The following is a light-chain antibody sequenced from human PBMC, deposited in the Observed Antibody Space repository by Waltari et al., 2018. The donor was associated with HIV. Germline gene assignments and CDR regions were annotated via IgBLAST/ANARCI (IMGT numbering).Light chain of an antibody. CDR3: CSYAGNYVWL. Sequence: QSALTQPRSVSGSPGRSVTISCTGTISDVGGYNYVSWYQQYPGKAPKVMIYDVSKRPSGVPDRFSGSKSGNTASLTISGLQAEDEADYYCCSYAGNYVWLFGGRTKLTVL. CDR1: ISDVGGYNY. V-gene: IGLV2-11*01. CDR2: DVS. J-gene: IGLJ3*02.